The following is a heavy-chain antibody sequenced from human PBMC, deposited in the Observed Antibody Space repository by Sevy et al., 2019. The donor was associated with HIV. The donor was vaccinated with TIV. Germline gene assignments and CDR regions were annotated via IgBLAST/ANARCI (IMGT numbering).Heavy chain of an antibody. D-gene: IGHD6-19*01. Sequence: GRSLRLSCVASGFTFSFYTMHWVRQAPGKGLEWVAAVSYDGRNKYYADSVKGRFAISRDNSNNTLFLQMNTLRGDYTAVYYCARELRVAGPEEFDYWGQGTLVTVSS. CDR2: VSYDGRNK. CDR3: ARELRVAGPEEFDY. CDR1: GFTFSFYT. V-gene: IGHV3-30*09. J-gene: IGHJ4*02.